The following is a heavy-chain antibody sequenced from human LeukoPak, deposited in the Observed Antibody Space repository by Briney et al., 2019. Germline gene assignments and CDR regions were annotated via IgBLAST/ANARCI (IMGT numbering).Heavy chain of an antibody. D-gene: IGHD3-3*01. V-gene: IGHV4-39*01. CDR2: IYYGGST. J-gene: IGHJ5*02. CDR3: ARRAPYDFWSGYYDNWFDP. Sequence: SETLSLTCTVSGGSISSNSYYWGWIRQPPGKGLEWIGSIYYGGSTYYNPSLKSRVTISVDTSKNQFSLKLSSVTAADTAVYYCARRAPYDFWSGYYDNWFDPWGQGTLVTVSS. CDR1: GGSISSNSYY.